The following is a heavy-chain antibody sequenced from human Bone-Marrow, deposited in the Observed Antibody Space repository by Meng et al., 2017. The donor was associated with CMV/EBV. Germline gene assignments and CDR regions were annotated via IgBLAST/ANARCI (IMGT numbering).Heavy chain of an antibody. CDR1: GFTFSSYA. Sequence: GESLKISCAASGFTFSSYAMSWVRQAPGKGLEWVSAISGSGGGTYYADSVKGRFTISRDNSKNTLYLQMNSLRAKDTAVYYCAKGGYCSSTSCPFDYWGQGTLVTVSS. CDR2: ISGSGGGT. V-gene: IGHV3-23*01. CDR3: AKGGYCSSTSCPFDY. J-gene: IGHJ4*02. D-gene: IGHD2-2*01.